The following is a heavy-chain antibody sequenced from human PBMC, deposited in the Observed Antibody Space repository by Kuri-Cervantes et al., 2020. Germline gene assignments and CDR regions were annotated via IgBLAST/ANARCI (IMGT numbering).Heavy chain of an antibody. D-gene: IGHD2-15*01. J-gene: IGHJ6*02. Sequence: SETLSLTCTVSGGSISSGDYYWSWIRQPPGKGLEWIGYIYYSGSTYYNPSLKSRVTISVDKSKNQFSLKLSSVTAADTAVYYCARVKGGIYCSGGSCERFGYYGMDVWGQGTTVTVSS. CDR2: IYYSGST. CDR3: ARVKGGIYCSGGSCERFGYYGMDV. CDR1: GGSISSGDYY. V-gene: IGHV4-30-4*01.